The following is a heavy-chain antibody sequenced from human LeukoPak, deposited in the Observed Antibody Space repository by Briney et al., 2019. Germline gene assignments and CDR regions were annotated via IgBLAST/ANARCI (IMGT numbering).Heavy chain of an antibody. D-gene: IGHD6-19*01. CDR2: IIPIFGTA. CDR1: GGTFSSYA. V-gene: IGHV1-69*05. CDR3: ARADNSGWYGGFGY. Sequence: GASVKLSCKASGGTFSSYAISWVRQAPGQGLEWMGRIIPIFGTANYAQKFQGRVTITTDESTSTAYMELSSLRSEDTAVYYCARADNSGWYGGFGYWGQGILVTVSS. J-gene: IGHJ4*02.